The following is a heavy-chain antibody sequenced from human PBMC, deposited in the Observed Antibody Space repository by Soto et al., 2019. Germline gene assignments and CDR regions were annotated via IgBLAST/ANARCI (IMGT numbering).Heavy chain of an antibody. CDR2: IVVNSGNT. Sequence: ASVKVSCKASGFTFSYSAVQRVRQARGQRPEWIGWIVVNSGNTNLAQKFQERVTITRDKSTNTAYMELSGLRSEDTALYYCAASPRYSSGWYGASTSYYYGMDVWGQGTTVTVSS. J-gene: IGHJ6*02. CDR3: AASPRYSSGWYGASTSYYYGMDV. V-gene: IGHV1-58*01. CDR1: GFTFSYSA. D-gene: IGHD6-19*01.